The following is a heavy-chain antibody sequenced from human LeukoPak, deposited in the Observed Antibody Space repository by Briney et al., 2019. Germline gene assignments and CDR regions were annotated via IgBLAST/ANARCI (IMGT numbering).Heavy chain of an antibody. CDR2: INSDGSST. V-gene: IGHV3-74*01. CDR3: ASLFNRNY. CDR1: GFTFSGYS. J-gene: IGHJ4*02. Sequence: GESLRLSCAASGFTFSGYSINWVRQAPGKGLVWVSRINSDGSSTSYADSVKGRFTISRDNAKNTLYLQMNSLRAEDTAVYYCASLFNRNYWGQGTLVTVSS.